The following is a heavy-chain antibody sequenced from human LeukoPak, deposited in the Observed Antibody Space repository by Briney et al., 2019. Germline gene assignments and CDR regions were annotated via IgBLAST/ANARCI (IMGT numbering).Heavy chain of an antibody. J-gene: IGHJ4*02. D-gene: IGHD3-22*01. CDR2: INHSGIT. V-gene: IGHV4-34*01. CDR3: ARGGGYYDSSGSLTRGKPAYYFDY. CDR1: GGSFSGYY. Sequence: SETLSLTCAVHGGSFSGYYWRGIRPPPGKGLEWIGEINHSGITNHTPPLKCRVSISVDTSKNQFSRKFSSVTSAATAVPFCARGGGYYDSSGSLTRGKPAYYFDYWGQGTLVTAYS.